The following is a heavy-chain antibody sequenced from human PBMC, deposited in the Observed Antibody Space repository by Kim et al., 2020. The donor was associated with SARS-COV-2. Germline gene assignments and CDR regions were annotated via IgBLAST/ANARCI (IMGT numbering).Heavy chain of an antibody. Sequence: YNPPLKGRVTISLNSSKNQFALNLRSVTAADTAVFFCARSSWGTDFYFDLWGRGAQVTVSS. CDR3: ARSSWGTDFYFDL. D-gene: IGHD3-16*01. J-gene: IGHJ2*01. V-gene: IGHV4-59*01.